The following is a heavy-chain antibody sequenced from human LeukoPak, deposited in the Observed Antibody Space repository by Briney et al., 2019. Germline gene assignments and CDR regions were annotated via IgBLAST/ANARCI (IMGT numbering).Heavy chain of an antibody. CDR2: IYYSGST. D-gene: IGHD3-3*01. J-gene: IGHJ3*02. CDR1: GGSISSYY. V-gene: IGHV4-59*01. Sequence: SETLSLTCTVSGGSISSYYWSWIRQPPGKGLEWIGYIYYSGSTNYNPSLKSRVTISVDTSKNQFSLKLSSVTAADTAVYYCARSHYDFWSAFDAFDIWGQGTMATVSS. CDR3: ARSHYDFWSAFDAFDI.